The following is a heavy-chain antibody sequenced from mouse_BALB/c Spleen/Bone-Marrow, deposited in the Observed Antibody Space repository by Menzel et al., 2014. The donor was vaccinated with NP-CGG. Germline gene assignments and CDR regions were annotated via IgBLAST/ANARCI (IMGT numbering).Heavy chain of an antibody. Sequence: QVQLQQSGPGLVQPSQSLSITCTVSRFSLTSYGVHWVRQSPGKGLERPDAIWSGGSTDYNAAFISRLSISKDKSKSXVFFKMNSLQANDTAIYYCARYGSILDYWGQGTTLTVSS. V-gene: IGHV2-2*02. D-gene: IGHD1-1*01. J-gene: IGHJ2*01. CDR3: ARYGSILDY. CDR1: RFSLTSYG. CDR2: IWSGGST.